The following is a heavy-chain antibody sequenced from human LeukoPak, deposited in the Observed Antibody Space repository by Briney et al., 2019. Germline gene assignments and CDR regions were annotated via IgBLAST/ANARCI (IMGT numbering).Heavy chain of an antibody. CDR3: ARKYCSGGSCYVDY. J-gene: IGHJ4*02. D-gene: IGHD2-15*01. V-gene: IGHV3-30*09. CDR1: GFTFSSYA. Sequence: HPGGSLRLSCAASGFTFSSYAMHWVRQAPGKGLEWVGVISYDGNNKYYGDSVKGRFAISRDNSKDTLYLQMNSLRTEDTAVYYCARKYCSGGSCYVDYWGQGTLVTVSS. CDR2: ISYDGNNK.